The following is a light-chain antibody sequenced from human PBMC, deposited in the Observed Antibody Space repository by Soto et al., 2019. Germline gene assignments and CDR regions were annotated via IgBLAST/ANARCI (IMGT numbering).Light chain of an antibody. Sequence: VLTQSPGTLSLSPGTRATLSCRASESLDNSYIAWYQQKPGQAPRLLIYAASTRATGIPDRFSGSGSGTDFTLTISRLEPEDSAVYYWQQCFRSRTFGQGTKLEIK. CDR2: AAS. CDR1: ESLDNSY. J-gene: IGKJ2*01. CDR3: QQCFRSRT. V-gene: IGKV3-20*01.